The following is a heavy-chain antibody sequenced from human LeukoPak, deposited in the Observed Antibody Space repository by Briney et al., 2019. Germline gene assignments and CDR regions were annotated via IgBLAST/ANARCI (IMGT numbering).Heavy chain of an antibody. CDR2: ISGSGGST. CDR3: AKTYYYDSSGYYWFWDY. Sequence: GGSLRLSCAASGFTFSSYAMSWVRQAPGKGLEWVSAISGSGGSTYNADSVKGRFTISRDNSKNTLYLQMNSLRAEDTAVYYCAKTYYYDSSGYYWFWDYWGQGTLVTVSS. D-gene: IGHD3-22*01. V-gene: IGHV3-23*01. CDR1: GFTFSSYA. J-gene: IGHJ4*02.